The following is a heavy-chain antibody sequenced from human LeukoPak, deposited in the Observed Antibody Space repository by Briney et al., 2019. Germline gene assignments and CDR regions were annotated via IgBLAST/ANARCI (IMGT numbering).Heavy chain of an antibody. CDR2: IYYSGST. CDR3: ARVPRKYSSSWYGNDY. CDR1: GGSISSYY. Sequence: SETLSLTCTVSGGSISSYYWSWIRQPPGKGLEWIGYIYYSGSTNYNPSLKSRVTISVDTSKNQFSLKLSSVTAADTAVYYCARVPRKYSSSWYGNDYWGQGTLVTVSS. V-gene: IGHV4-59*12. D-gene: IGHD6-13*01. J-gene: IGHJ4*02.